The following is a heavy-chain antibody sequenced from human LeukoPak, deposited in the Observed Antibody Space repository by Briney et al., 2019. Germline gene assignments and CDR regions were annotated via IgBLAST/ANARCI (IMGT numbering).Heavy chain of an antibody. V-gene: IGHV3-49*03. CDR1: GCIFVDYA. CDR2: IRSKAYGWTT. Sequence: GWSLRLSCTASGCIFVDYAMSWFRQAPGKGREWVGFIRSKAYGWTTEYAASVKGRITISRDDSKSIAYLQMNSLKNEYAAVYYCTRTFAACIHLFDYWGQGTLVTVSS. D-gene: IGHD6-13*01. CDR3: TRTFAACIHLFDY. J-gene: IGHJ4*02.